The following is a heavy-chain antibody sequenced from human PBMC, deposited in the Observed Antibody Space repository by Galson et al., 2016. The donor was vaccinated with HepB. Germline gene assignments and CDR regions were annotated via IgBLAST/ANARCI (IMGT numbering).Heavy chain of an antibody. D-gene: IGHD3-3*01. J-gene: IGHJ4*02. CDR2: INSGNGNT. V-gene: IGHV1-3*01. CDR1: GYSFTSYA. Sequence: SVKVSCKASGYSFTSYAIHWVRQAPGQRLEWMGRINSGNGNTRYSQKFQDRFTITRDIAASTAYMELNSLRPEDTAVYYCSRVGGVTILGVDPPPLVRFDYWGQGTLVTVSS. CDR3: SRVGGVTILGVDPPPLVRFDY.